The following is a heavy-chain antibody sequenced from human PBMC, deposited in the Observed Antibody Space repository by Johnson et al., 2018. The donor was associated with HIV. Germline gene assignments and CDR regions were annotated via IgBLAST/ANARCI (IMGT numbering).Heavy chain of an antibody. CDR2: IYSGGST. V-gene: IGHV3-NL1*01. Sequence: QEKLVESGGGVVQPGRSLRLSCAASGISFSSYWMHWVRQAPGKGLVWVSVIYSGGSTYYADSVKGRFTISRDNSKNTLYLQMNSLRAEDTAVYYCARDRPIAPFDIWGQGTMVTVSS. D-gene: IGHD3-22*01. J-gene: IGHJ3*02. CDR3: ARDRPIAPFDI. CDR1: GISFSSYW.